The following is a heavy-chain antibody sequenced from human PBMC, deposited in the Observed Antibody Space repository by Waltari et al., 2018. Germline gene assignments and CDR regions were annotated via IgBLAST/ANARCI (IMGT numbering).Heavy chain of an antibody. D-gene: IGHD1-26*01. CDR3: ARSHQPGGYYHGSDV. CDR1: GFIFSDYY. V-gene: IGHV3-11*01. Sequence: QVQLVESGGGLVKPGGSLRLSCAASGFIFSDYYMSWMRQAPGRGPEWVSYFDSWGISTFYADAVKGRFTVSRDNAEQSLFLQMNSLTIEDTAIYYCARSHQPGGYYHGSDVWGQGTTVTVSS. J-gene: IGHJ6*02. CDR2: FDSWGIST.